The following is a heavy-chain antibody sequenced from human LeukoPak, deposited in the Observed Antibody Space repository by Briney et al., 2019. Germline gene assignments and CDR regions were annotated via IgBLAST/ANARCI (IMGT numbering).Heavy chain of an antibody. CDR2: ISGSGGGT. Sequence: GGSLRLSCAASGFTFSSYAMSWVRQTPEKGLEWVATISGSGGGTYYADSVKGRFIISRDNAKNSLYLQMNSLGAEDTAVYYCARRGTSSSWAHFDYWGQGTLVTVSS. CDR1: GFTFSSYA. J-gene: IGHJ4*02. CDR3: ARRGTSSSWAHFDY. V-gene: IGHV3-23*01. D-gene: IGHD6-13*01.